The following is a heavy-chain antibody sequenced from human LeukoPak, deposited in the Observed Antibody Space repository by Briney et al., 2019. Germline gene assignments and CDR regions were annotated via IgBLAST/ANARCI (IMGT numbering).Heavy chain of an antibody. D-gene: IGHD6-13*01. Sequence: GASVKVSCKASGYTFTSYDINWVRQAPGQGLEWMGRIIPILGIANYAQKFQGRVTITADKSTSTAYMELSSLRSEDTAVYYCARDGAQQLVRGWFDPWGQGTLVTVSS. V-gene: IGHV1-69*04. J-gene: IGHJ5*02. CDR1: GYTFTSYD. CDR2: IIPILGIA. CDR3: ARDGAQQLVRGWFDP.